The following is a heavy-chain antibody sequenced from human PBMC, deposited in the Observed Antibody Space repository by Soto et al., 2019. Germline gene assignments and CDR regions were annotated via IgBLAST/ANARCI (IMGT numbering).Heavy chain of an antibody. V-gene: IGHV4-59*01. CDR1: GGSISSYY. J-gene: IGHJ6*02. D-gene: IGHD5-18*01. CDR2: IYYSGST. Sequence: PSETLSLTCTVSGGSISSYYWSWIRQPPGKGLEWIGYIYYSGSTNYNPSLKSRVTISVDTSKNQFSLKLSSVTAADTAVYYCARDQGYSYVPRLLCYRIAVWGQGTTVTVS. CDR3: ARDQGYSYVPRLLCYRIAV.